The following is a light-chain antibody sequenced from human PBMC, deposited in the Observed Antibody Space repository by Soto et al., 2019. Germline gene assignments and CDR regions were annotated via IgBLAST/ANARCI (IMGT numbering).Light chain of an antibody. CDR2: DAT. CDR1: QSIDRW. CDR3: QQYTGYPTWT. J-gene: IGKJ1*01. Sequence: DIQMTQTPSTLSASVGDRVTISCRSSQSIDRWLAWYQHKPGKAPKVLIWDATTLHRGVPSRFSGSRSGTEFTLTISFLQPDDFATHYCQQYTGYPTWTFGQGTNVDIK. V-gene: IGKV1-5*01.